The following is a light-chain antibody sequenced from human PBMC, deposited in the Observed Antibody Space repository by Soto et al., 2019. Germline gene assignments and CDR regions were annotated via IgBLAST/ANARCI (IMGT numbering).Light chain of an antibody. Sequence: EIVMTQSPATLSVSPGERVTRSCRASQNIWNKLAWYQQKPGQTPRLLIFDASARATGVPARFSGSGSETEFTLPIRSLQSEDFAVYYCEHYNDWPLTFGGGTKVDIK. V-gene: IGKV3-15*01. CDR3: EHYNDWPLT. CDR2: DAS. J-gene: IGKJ4*01. CDR1: QNIWNK.